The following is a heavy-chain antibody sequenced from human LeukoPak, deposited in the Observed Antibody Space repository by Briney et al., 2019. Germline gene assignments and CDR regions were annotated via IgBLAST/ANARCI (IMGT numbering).Heavy chain of an antibody. CDR1: GGTFSSYA. Sequence: SVKVSFKASGGTFSSYAISWVRQAPGQGLEWMGGIIPIFGTANYAQKFQGRVTITADESTSTAYMELSSLRSEDTAVYYCARVSDFWSGYYHWGQGTLVTVSS. V-gene: IGHV1-69*13. CDR3: ARVSDFWSGYYH. J-gene: IGHJ1*01. CDR2: IIPIFGTA. D-gene: IGHD3-3*01.